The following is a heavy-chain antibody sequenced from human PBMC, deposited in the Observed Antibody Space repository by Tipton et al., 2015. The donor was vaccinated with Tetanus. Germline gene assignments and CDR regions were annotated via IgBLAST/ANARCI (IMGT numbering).Heavy chain of an antibody. Sequence: GLVKPSETLSLTCAVYGGSFSGYYWSWIRQPPGKGLEWIGEINHSGSTNYNSSLKSRVTISVDTSKNQFSLKLSSVTAADTAVYYCARALYCSGGSCYALPYNWSPYNWFDSWGQGTLVTVSS. J-gene: IGHJ5*01. V-gene: IGHV4-34*01. CDR2: INHSGST. CDR3: ARALYCSGGSCYALPYNWSPYNWFDS. CDR1: GGSFSGYY. D-gene: IGHD2-15*01.